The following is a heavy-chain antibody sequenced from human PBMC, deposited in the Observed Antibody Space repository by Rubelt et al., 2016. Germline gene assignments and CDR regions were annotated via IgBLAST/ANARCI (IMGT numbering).Heavy chain of an antibody. CDR1: GGSISSSSYY. J-gene: IGHJ4*02. D-gene: IGHD6-19*01. Sequence: QLQLQESGPGLVKPSETLSLTCTVSGGSISSSSYYWGWIRQPPGKGLEWIGSIYYSGSTYYNPSLKSRVTISVDTSKNQFALKLSSVTAADTAVYYGARERYSSGWYPDYWGQGTLVTVSS. CDR3: ARERYSSGWYPDY. CDR2: IYYSGST. V-gene: IGHV4-39*07.